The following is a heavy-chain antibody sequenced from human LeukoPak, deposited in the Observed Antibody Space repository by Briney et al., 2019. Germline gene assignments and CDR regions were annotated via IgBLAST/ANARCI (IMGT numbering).Heavy chain of an antibody. CDR2: IRYDGSNK. V-gene: IGHV3-30*04. CDR3: AKPMSPDSRGVVGY. D-gene: IGHD1-26*01. Sequence: PGRSLRLSCAASGFTFSSYAMHWVRQAPGKGLEWVAVIRYDGSNKYYADSVKGRFTISRDNSKNTLYLQMNSLRAEDTAVYYCAKPMSPDSRGVVGYWGQGTLVTVSS. J-gene: IGHJ4*02. CDR1: GFTFSSYA.